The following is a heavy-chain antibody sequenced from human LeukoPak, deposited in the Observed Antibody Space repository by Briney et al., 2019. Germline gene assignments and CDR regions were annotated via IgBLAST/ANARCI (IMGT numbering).Heavy chain of an antibody. Sequence: SETLSLTCTVSGGPISSYYWSWIRQPPGKGLEWIGYIYYSGSTNYNPSLKSRVTISVDTSKNQFSLKLSSVTAADTAVYYCARHRGYSSSWYFDYWGQGTLVTVSS. V-gene: IGHV4-59*08. CDR1: GGPISSYY. CDR2: IYYSGST. J-gene: IGHJ4*02. CDR3: ARHRGYSSSWYFDY. D-gene: IGHD6-13*01.